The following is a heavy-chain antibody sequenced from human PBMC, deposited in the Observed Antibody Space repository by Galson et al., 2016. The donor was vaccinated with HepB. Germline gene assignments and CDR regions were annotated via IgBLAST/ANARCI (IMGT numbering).Heavy chain of an antibody. CDR1: GFTFRSYA. Sequence: SLRLSCAPSGFTFRSYAMHWVRQAPGKGLEWVAVIWNDGSNKYYGDSVKGRFTISRDNSKNTLYLQMNSLRAEDTAVYYCARDIHYGAGSSEWGCDHWGQGTLVTVSS. CDR3: ARDIHYGAGSSEWGCDH. V-gene: IGHV3-33*08. D-gene: IGHD3-10*01. CDR2: IWNDGSNK. J-gene: IGHJ4*02.